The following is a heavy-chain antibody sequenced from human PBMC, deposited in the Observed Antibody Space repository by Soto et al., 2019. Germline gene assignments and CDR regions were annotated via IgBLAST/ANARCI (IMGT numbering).Heavy chain of an antibody. CDR1: GFTVSSNY. D-gene: IGHD1-26*01. J-gene: IGHJ6*02. CDR2: IYSGGST. Sequence: GGSLRLSCAASGFTVSSNYMSWVRQAPGKGLEWVSVIYSGGSTYYADSVKGRFTISRDNSKNTLYLQMNSLRAEDTAVYYCARGVGEAWEGYYGMDVWGQGTTVTVSS. CDR3: ARGVGEAWEGYYGMDV. V-gene: IGHV3-53*01.